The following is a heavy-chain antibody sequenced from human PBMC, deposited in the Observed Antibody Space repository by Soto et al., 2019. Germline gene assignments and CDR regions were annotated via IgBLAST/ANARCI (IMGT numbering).Heavy chain of an antibody. J-gene: IGHJ6*03. CDR3: ARDGVAYTAYYYYMDV. D-gene: IGHD2-2*02. V-gene: IGHV3-21*01. Sequence: VQVVESGGGLVKPGGSRRLSCAASGFSFSSYSMSWVRQAPGKGLEWVSSISATGTDIHYADSVKGRFTVSRDNARNSLYLQMNTLRGDDTAVYYCARDGVAYTAYYYYMDVWGKGTTVSVSS. CDR1: GFSFSSYS. CDR2: ISATGTDI.